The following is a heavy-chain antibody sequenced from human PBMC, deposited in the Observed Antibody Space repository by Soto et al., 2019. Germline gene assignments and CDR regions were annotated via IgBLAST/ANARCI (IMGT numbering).Heavy chain of an antibody. Sequence: PGGSLRLSCAASGFTFSSYAMSWVRQAPGKGLEWVSSISGSGGSTHYADSVKGRFTISRDNSKNTLYLQMNSLRAEDTAVFYCAKSVGFSYGFGSYYFDYWGQGTLVTVSS. V-gene: IGHV3-23*01. J-gene: IGHJ4*02. D-gene: IGHD5-18*01. CDR1: GFTFSSYA. CDR2: ISGSGGST. CDR3: AKSVGFSYGFGSYYFDY.